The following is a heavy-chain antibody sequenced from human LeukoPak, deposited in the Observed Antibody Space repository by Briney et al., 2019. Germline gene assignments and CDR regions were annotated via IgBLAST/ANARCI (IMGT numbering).Heavy chain of an antibody. CDR1: GYSISSGYY. Sequence: SETLSLTCTVSGYSISSGYYWGWIRQPPGKGLEWIGYIYYSGSTNYDPSLKSRVTISVDTSKNQFSLKLSSVTAADTAVYYCARGNYDYVWGSYRPNWFDPWGQGTLVTVSS. CDR3: ARGNYDYVWGSYRPNWFDP. V-gene: IGHV4-61*01. CDR2: IYYSGST. D-gene: IGHD3-16*02. J-gene: IGHJ5*02.